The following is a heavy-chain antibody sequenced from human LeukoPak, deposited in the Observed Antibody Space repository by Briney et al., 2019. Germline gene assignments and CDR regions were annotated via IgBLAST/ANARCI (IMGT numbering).Heavy chain of an antibody. CDR1: GGSFSGYY. Sequence: SETLSLTCAVYGGSFSGYYWSWIRQPPGKGLEWIGEINHSGSTNYNPSLKSRVTISVDTSKNQFSLKLSSVTAADTAVYYCARHSGWDIVVDAFDIWGQGTMVTVSS. V-gene: IGHV4-34*01. J-gene: IGHJ3*02. D-gene: IGHD2-2*01. CDR2: INHSGST. CDR3: ARHSGWDIVVDAFDI.